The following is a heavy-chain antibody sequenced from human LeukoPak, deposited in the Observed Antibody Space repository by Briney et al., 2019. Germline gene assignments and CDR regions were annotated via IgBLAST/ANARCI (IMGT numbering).Heavy chain of an antibody. CDR2: VYDSGST. J-gene: IGHJ4*02. Sequence: SETLSLTCTVSGGSISSFYWSWIRQPPGKGLEWIGYVYDSGSTNYNPSLKSRVTISVDTSRNQFSLHLTSVTAADTAVYYCARDRELGYWGQGTLVTVAS. V-gene: IGHV4-59*01. CDR3: ARDRELGY. CDR1: GGSISSFY. D-gene: IGHD1-26*01.